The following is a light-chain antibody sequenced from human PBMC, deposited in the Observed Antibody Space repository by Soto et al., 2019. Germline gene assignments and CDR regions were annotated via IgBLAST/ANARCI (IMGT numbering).Light chain of an antibody. V-gene: IGKV3-11*01. J-gene: IGKJ4*01. Sequence: EIVLTQSPATLSLSPGERATLSCRASPSVSSYLAWYQQKPGQAPRLLIYDASNRATGIPARFSGSGSGTDFTLTISGLEPEDFAVYYCQQRSNWPLTFGGGTKVEIK. CDR2: DAS. CDR1: PSVSSY. CDR3: QQRSNWPLT.